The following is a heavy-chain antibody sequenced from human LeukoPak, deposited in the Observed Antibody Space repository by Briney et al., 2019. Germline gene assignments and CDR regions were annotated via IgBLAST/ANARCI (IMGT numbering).Heavy chain of an antibody. CDR1: GYTFTGYY. J-gene: IGHJ6*03. CDR3: ARDMVRGRNYYMDV. CDR2: INPNSGGT. Sequence: ASVKVSCKASGYTFTGYYMHWVRQAPGQGFEWMGRINPNSGGTNYAQKFQGRVTMTRDTSISTAYMELSRLRSDDTAVYYCARDMVRGRNYYMDVWGKGTTVTVSS. D-gene: IGHD3-10*01. V-gene: IGHV1-2*06.